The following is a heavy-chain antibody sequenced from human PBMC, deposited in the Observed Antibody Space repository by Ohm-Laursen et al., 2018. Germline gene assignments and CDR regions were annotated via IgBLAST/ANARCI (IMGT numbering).Heavy chain of an antibody. CDR1: GFTFGDYG. V-gene: IGHV3-9*01. CDR3: AKDSGGRTQQVAEKGIDL. Sequence: SLRLSCAASGFTFGDYGLHWVRQAPGKGLEWVSSITWDSGSIGYADSVEGRFTVSRDNARNSLYLQMNSLRSEDTALYYCAKDSGGRTQQVAEKGIDLWGQGTLVTVSS. J-gene: IGHJ5*02. CDR2: ITWDSGSI. D-gene: IGHD6-13*01.